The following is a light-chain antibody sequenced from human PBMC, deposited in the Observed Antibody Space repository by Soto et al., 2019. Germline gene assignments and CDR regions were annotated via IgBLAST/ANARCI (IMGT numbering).Light chain of an antibody. V-gene: IGKV3-20*01. CDR3: RQYGSSLLFT. Sequence: EIVLTQSPGTLSLSPGERATLSCRASQSVSSSYLAWYQQKPGQAPRLLIYGASSRATGIPDRFSGSGSGIDFTLTISRLEPEDFAVYYCRQYGSSLLFTFVPGTKVDIK. CDR1: QSVSSSY. CDR2: GAS. J-gene: IGKJ3*01.